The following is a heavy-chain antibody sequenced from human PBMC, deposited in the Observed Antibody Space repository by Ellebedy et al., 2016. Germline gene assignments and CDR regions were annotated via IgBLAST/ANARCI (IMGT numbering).Heavy chain of an antibody. CDR3: ARDCGSSGWGYYYYGMDV. Sequence: ASVKVSCKASGCTFTSYYMHWVRQAPGQGLEWMGIINPSGGSTSYAQKFQGRVTMTRDTSTSTVYMELSSLRSEDTAVYYCARDCGSSGWGYYYYGMDVWGQGTTVTVSS. D-gene: IGHD6-19*01. CDR1: GCTFTSYY. J-gene: IGHJ6*02. V-gene: IGHV1-46*01. CDR2: INPSGGST.